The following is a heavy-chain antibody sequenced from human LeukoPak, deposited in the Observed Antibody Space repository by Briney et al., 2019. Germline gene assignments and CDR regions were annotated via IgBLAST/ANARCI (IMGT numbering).Heavy chain of an antibody. V-gene: IGHV3-7*01. CDR3: ARVHHSSSWGTDDC. Sequence: GGSLRLSCAAYGFSFSSYWMTWVRQAPGKGLEWVANIKEDGSEKYYVDSVRGRFTISRDNAKNSLYLHMNSLRAEDTAVYYCARVHHSSSWGTDDCWGQGTLVTVSS. CDR1: GFSFSSYW. CDR2: IKEDGSEK. J-gene: IGHJ4*02. D-gene: IGHD6-13*01.